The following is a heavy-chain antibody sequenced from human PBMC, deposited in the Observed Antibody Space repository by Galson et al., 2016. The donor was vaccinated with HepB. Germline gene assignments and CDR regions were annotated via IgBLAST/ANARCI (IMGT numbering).Heavy chain of an antibody. CDR3: ARDPFLVRGVITLFEY. D-gene: IGHD3-10*01. Sequence: CAISGDSVSTNSAAWNWIRQSPSRGLEWLGRTYYRSKWYNDYAVSVKSRITINPDTSKNQFSLHLNSVTPEDTAVYFCARDPFLVRGVITLFEYWGQGALVTVSS. V-gene: IGHV6-1*01. CDR1: GDSVSTNSAA. CDR2: TYYRSKWYN. J-gene: IGHJ4*02.